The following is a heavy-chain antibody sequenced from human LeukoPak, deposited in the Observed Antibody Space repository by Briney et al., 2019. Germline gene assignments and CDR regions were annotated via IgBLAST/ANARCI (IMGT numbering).Heavy chain of an antibody. CDR2: INPNSGGT. CDR1: GYTFTGYY. Sequence: ASVKVSCKASGYTFTGYYMHWVRQAPGQGLEWMGWINPNSGGTNYAQKFQGRVTMTRDTSISTAYMELSRLRSDDAAVYYCARSRYSGYDRALDYWGQGTLVTVSS. CDR3: ARSRYSGYDRALDY. J-gene: IGHJ4*02. D-gene: IGHD5-12*01. V-gene: IGHV1-2*02.